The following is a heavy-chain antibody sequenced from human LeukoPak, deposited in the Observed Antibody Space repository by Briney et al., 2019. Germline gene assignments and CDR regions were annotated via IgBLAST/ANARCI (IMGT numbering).Heavy chain of an antibody. CDR1: GFTFGDYY. CDR3: ASISWVGATRDY. V-gene: IGHV3-11*01. Sequence: PGGSLRLSCAASGFTFGDYYMSWIRQAPGKGLEWVSYISSSGSTIYYADSVKGRFTISRDNSKNTLYLQMNSLRAEDTAVYYCASISWVGATRDYWGQGTLVTVSS. J-gene: IGHJ4*02. D-gene: IGHD1-26*01. CDR2: ISSSGSTI.